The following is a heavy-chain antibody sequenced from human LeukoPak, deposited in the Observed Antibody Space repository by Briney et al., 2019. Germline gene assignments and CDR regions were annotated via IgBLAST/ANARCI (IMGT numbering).Heavy chain of an antibody. CDR1: GGSFSGYY. D-gene: IGHD5-24*01. Sequence: PSETLSLTCAVYGGSFSGYYWSWIRQPPGKGLEWIGEINHSGSTNYNPSLKSRVTISVDTSKNQFSLKLSSVTAADTAVYYCARGRDGYNSVLGDAFDIWGQGTMVTVSS. CDR3: ARGRDGYNSVLGDAFDI. CDR2: INHSGST. V-gene: IGHV4-34*01. J-gene: IGHJ3*02.